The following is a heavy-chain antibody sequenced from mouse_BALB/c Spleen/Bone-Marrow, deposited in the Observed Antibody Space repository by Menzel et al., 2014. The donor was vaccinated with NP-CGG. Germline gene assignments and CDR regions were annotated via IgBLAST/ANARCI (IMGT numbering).Heavy chain of an antibody. J-gene: IGHJ2*01. V-gene: IGHV14-3*02. D-gene: IGHD2-4*01. CDR1: GFNIKDTY. CDR3: ASYDYGYYFDY. CDR2: IDPANGNT. Sequence: EVQLQQSGAELVKPGASVKLSCTASGFNIKDTYMHWVEQRPEQGLEWIGRIDPANGNTKYDPKFQGKATITADTSSNTAYLQLSSLTSEDTAVYYCASYDYGYYFDYWGQGTTLTVSS.